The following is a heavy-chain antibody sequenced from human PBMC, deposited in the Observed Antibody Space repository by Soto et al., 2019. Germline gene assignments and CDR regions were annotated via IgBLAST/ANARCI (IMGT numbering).Heavy chain of an antibody. J-gene: IGHJ5*02. CDR1: GGTFSSYA. CDR3: ARVGHCISTRCYGGGGINWFDP. Sequence: QVQLVQSGAEVKKPGSSVKVSCKASGGTFSSYAISWVRQAPGQGLEWMGGIIPIFGTANYAQKFQGRVTITADESTSTAYQELRSLRSEDTAVYYCARVGHCISTRCYGGGGINWFDPWGQGTLVTVSS. V-gene: IGHV1-69*12. D-gene: IGHD2-2*03. CDR2: IIPIFGTA.